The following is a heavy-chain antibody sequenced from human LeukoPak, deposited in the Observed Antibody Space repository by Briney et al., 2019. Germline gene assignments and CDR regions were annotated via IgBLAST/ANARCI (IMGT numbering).Heavy chain of an antibody. Sequence: GSLRLSCAASEFVFSDYYMSWVRQAPGKGLEWVGNIYYSGDTSYNPSLKSRVTMSVNTPKNQFSLKLSSVTAADTAVYYCARDRIRFGELSYFDYWGQGSLVTVSP. V-gene: IGHV4-34*01. D-gene: IGHD3-10*01. CDR2: IYYSGDT. J-gene: IGHJ4*02. CDR1: EFVFSDYY. CDR3: ARDRIRFGELSYFDY.